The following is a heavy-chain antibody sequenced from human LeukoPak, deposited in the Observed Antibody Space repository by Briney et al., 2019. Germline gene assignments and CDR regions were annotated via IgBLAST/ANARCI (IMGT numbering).Heavy chain of an antibody. Sequence: SGGSLRLSCAASGLTFSKSALTWVRQAPGKGLEWVSTITDVGDIFYTYSVRGRFTISRDNSKNTVYTQMDGLRAEDTAVYYCTRDRGGSPTDVFDYWGQGTLVTVSS. CDR3: TRDRGGSPTDVFDY. J-gene: IGHJ4*02. D-gene: IGHD2-15*01. V-gene: IGHV3-23*01. CDR1: GLTFSKSA. CDR2: ITDVGDI.